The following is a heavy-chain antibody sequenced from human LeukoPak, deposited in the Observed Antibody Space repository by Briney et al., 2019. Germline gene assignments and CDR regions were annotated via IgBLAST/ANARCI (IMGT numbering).Heavy chain of an antibody. CDR2: LSGSSSTI. CDR1: GFIFSSYS. V-gene: IGHV3-48*04. D-gene: IGHD2-15*01. Sequence: PGGSLRLSCAASGFIFSSYSMNWVRQAPGKGLEWLSYLSGSSSTIYYADSVKGRFTISRDNAKNSQYLQMNSLRAEDTAVYYCARESLGYCSGSTCYYFYMDFWGKGTTVTVSS. CDR3: ARESLGYCSGSTCYYFYMDF. J-gene: IGHJ6*03.